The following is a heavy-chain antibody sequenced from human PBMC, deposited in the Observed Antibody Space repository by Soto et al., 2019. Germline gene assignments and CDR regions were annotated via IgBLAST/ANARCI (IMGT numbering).Heavy chain of an antibody. Sequence: PSETLSLACTVSGGSINSGDYYWSWIRQPPGKGLEWIGYIYYSGSTYYNPPLRSRVTISVDTSKNQFSLKLSSVTAADTAVYYFARWWRGSRQGIDPSGQATLLTGSS. CDR2: IYYSGST. V-gene: IGHV4-30-4*01. CDR1: GGSINSGDYY. D-gene: IGHD2-15*01. CDR3: ARWWRGSRQGIDP. J-gene: IGHJ5*02.